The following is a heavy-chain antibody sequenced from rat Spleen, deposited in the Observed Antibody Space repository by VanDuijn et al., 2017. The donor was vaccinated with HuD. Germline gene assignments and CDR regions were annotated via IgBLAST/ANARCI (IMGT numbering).Heavy chain of an antibody. D-gene: IGHD1-11*01. CDR3: ARYYGGYSEYVMDA. J-gene: IGHJ4*01. V-gene: IGHV5-31*01. CDR1: GFTFNHYW. CDR2: ITTAIGRT. Sequence: EVQLVESGGGLVQPGGSLKLSCVASGFTFNHYWLTWIRHVPGQGLDWVASITTAIGRTYYPDSVTGRFTVSRDTAQTILYLQMDSLRSDDPATYYCARYYGGYSEYVMDAWGQGASVTVSS.